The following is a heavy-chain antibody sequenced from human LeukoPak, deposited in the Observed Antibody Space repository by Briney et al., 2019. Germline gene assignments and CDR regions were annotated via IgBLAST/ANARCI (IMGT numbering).Heavy chain of an antibody. J-gene: IGHJ3*02. D-gene: IGHD1-26*01. V-gene: IGHV4-34*01. Sequence: PSETLSLTCAVYGGSFSGYYWSWIRQPPGKGLEWIGEINHSGSTNYNPSLKSRVTISVDTSKNQFSLKLSSVTAADTAVYYCARDPVGATKDAFDIWGQGTMVTVSS. CDR1: GGSFSGYY. CDR2: INHSGST. CDR3: ARDPVGATKDAFDI.